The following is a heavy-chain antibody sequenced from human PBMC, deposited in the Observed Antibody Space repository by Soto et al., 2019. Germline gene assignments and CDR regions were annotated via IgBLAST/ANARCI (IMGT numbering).Heavy chain of an antibody. V-gene: IGHV4-59*08. CDR2: IYYSGIT. Sequence: QVQLQESGPGLVKPSETLSLTCTVSGGSISSYYRSWIRQPPGKGLEWIGYIYYSGITNYNPSLKSRVTMSVDTSKNHFSLKLSSVTAADTAVYYFAFAISSTAGGFDYWGQGTLVTVSS. CDR1: GGSISSYY. J-gene: IGHJ4*02. CDR3: AFAISSTAGGFDY. D-gene: IGHD3-16*02.